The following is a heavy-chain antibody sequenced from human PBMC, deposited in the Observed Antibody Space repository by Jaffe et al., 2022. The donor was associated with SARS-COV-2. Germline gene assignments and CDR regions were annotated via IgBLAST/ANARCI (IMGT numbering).Heavy chain of an antibody. CDR3: ARGYDFWSGYYAPPDYYGMDV. J-gene: IGHJ6*02. V-gene: IGHV3-33*01. D-gene: IGHD3-3*01. Sequence: QVQLVESGGGVVQPGRSLRLSCAASGFTFSSYGMHWVRQAPGKGLEWVAVIWYDGSNKYYADSVKGRFTISRDNSKNTLYLQMNSLRAEDTAVYYCARGYDFWSGYYAPPDYYGMDVWGQGTTVTVSS. CDR2: IWYDGSNK. CDR1: GFTFSSYG.